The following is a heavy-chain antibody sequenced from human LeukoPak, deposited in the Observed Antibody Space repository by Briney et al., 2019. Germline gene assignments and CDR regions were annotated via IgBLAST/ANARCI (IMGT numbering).Heavy chain of an antibody. D-gene: IGHD2-15*01. CDR2: IYHSGST. Sequence: SETLSLTCAVSGGSISSGGYSWSWIRQPPGKGLEWIGYIYHSGSTYYNPSLKSRGTISVDRSKNQFSLNLSSVTAADTAVYYCASSRSRRTFSGGLDYWGQGTLVTVSS. CDR3: ASSRSRRTFSGGLDY. J-gene: IGHJ4*02. V-gene: IGHV4-30-2*01. CDR1: GGSISSGGYS.